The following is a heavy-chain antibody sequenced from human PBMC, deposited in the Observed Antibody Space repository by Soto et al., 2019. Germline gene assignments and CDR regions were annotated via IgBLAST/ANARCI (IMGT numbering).Heavy chain of an antibody. V-gene: IGHV3-33*01. J-gene: IGHJ6*02. CDR1: GFTFSSYG. Sequence: GGSLRLSCAASGFTFSSYGMHWVRQAPGKGLEWVAVIWYDGSNKYYADSVKGRFTISRDNSKNTLYLQMNSLRAEDTAVYYCASLGIVVVPAAILSAGGMDVWGQGTTVTVSS. D-gene: IGHD2-2*01. CDR2: IWYDGSNK. CDR3: ASLGIVVVPAAILSAGGMDV.